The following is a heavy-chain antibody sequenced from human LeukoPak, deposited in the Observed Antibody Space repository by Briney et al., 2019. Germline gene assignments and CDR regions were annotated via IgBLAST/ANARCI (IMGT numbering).Heavy chain of an antibody. Sequence: PGGSLRLSCAASGFTFSSYSMNWIRQAPGKGLEWVSSISGSSSYIYYADSVKGRFTISRDNAKNSLYLQMNSLRAEDTAVYYCARDGGYDWINDYWGQGTLVTVSS. CDR3: ARDGGYDWINDY. V-gene: IGHV3-21*01. CDR1: GFTFSSYS. J-gene: IGHJ4*02. D-gene: IGHD5-12*01. CDR2: ISGSSSYI.